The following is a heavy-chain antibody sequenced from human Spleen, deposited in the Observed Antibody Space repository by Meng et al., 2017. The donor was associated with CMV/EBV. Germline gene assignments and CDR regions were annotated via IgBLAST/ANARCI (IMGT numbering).Heavy chain of an antibody. Sequence: GGSLRLSCVASESNFDDCGMHWVRQVPGKGLEWVSGISWDSSRIGYADSVKGRFTISRDNAKRSLSLEMNSLRIEDTAVYYCAKEMSSASSGDFYYGMDVWGQGTAVTVSS. D-gene: IGHD6-6*01. J-gene: IGHJ6*02. V-gene: IGHV3-9*01. CDR3: AKEMSSASSGDFYYGMDV. CDR1: ESNFDDCG. CDR2: ISWDSSRI.